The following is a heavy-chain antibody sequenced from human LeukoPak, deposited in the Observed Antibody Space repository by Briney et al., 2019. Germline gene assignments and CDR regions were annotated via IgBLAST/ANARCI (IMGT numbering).Heavy chain of an antibody. CDR1: GFTFSSYA. CDR3: AKGQYYDFWSGYSNWFDP. CDR2: ISGSGGRT. D-gene: IGHD3-3*01. J-gene: IGHJ5*02. V-gene: IGHV3-23*01. Sequence: GGSLRLSCAASGFTFSSYAMSWVRQAPGKGLEWVSAISGSGGRTHYADSAKGRFTISRDNSKNTLYLQMNSLRAEDTAVYYCAKGQYYDFWSGYSNWFDPWGQGTLVTVSS.